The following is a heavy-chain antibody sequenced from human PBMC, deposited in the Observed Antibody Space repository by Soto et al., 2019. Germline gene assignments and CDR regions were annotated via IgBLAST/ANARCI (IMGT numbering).Heavy chain of an antibody. CDR1: GFIFSMFA. D-gene: IGHD3-22*01. V-gene: IGHV3-30-3*01. CDR3: ARNDISMLVIDS. CDR2: APSDGSHI. Sequence: HPGGSLRLSCSASGFIFSMFAMHWVRQAPGKGLEWVAVAPSDGSHIYYADSVKGRFTISRDNSKNMLYLQMNSLRPDDTAVYYCARNDISMLVIDSWGQGSLVTVSS. J-gene: IGHJ4*02.